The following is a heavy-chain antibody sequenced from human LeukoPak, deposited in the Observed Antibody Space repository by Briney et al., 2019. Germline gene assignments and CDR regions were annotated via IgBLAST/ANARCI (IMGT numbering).Heavy chain of an antibody. CDR3: ARDPVSTPVDY. J-gene: IGHJ4*02. CDR2: ISTSSSTT. CDR1: GFTFSSHS. D-gene: IGHD2-2*01. Sequence: GGSLRLSCAASGFTFSSHSMNWVRQAPGKGLEWLSYISTSSSTTYYAESVKGRFTISRDNAKNSLYLQMNSLRAEDTAVYYCARDPVSTPVDYWGQGTLVTVSS. V-gene: IGHV3-48*01.